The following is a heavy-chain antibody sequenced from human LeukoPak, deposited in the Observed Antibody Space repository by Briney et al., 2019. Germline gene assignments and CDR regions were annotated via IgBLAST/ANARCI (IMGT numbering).Heavy chain of an antibody. CDR3: ARGRLRYSSSPDAFDI. V-gene: IGHV4-59*01. CDR1: GGSISSYY. Sequence: SETLSLTCTVSGGSISSYYWSWIRQPPGKGLEWIGYIYYSGSTNYNPSLKSRVTISVDTSKNQFSLKLSSVTAADTAVYYCARGRLRYSSSPDAFDIWGQGTMVTVSS. J-gene: IGHJ3*02. CDR2: IYYSGST. D-gene: IGHD6-6*01.